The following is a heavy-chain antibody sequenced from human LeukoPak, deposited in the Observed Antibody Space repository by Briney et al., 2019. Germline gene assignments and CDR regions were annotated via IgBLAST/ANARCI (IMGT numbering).Heavy chain of an antibody. V-gene: IGHV3-30*04. CDR3: ARESYGDFYFDY. D-gene: IGHD4-17*01. CDR1: RFTFSGYS. CDR2: ISKDGSIT. Sequence: AGGSLRLSCAASRFTFSGYSMHWVRQAPGKGLEWVALISKDGSITFYADSVKGRFTISRDNSKNTLYLQINSLRTEDTSVYFCARESYGDFYFDYWGQGTLVTVSS. J-gene: IGHJ4*02.